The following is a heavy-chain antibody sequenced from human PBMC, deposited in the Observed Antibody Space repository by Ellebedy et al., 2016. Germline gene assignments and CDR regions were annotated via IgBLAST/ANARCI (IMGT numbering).Heavy chain of an antibody. D-gene: IGHD3-3*01. V-gene: IGHV1-46*01. CDR2: INPSGGST. J-gene: IGHJ6*02. Sequence: GGSLRLSCKASGYTFTSYGISWVRQAPGQGLEWMGIINPSGGSTSYAQRFQGRVTMTRDTSTGTVYMELSSLRSEDTAVYYCARDGRFLEWLSRPGGMDVWGQGTTVTVSS. CDR1: GYTFTSYG. CDR3: ARDGRFLEWLSRPGGMDV.